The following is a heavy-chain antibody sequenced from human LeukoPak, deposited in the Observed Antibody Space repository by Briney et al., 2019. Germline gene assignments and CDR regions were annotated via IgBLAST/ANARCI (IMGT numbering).Heavy chain of an antibody. D-gene: IGHD1-7*01. CDR2: IKNKVDGGTA. CDR1: GFTFSSYA. Sequence: GGSLRLSCAASGFTFSSYAMSFLRQAPGKGLEWIGLIKNKVDGGTADYAAPVKGRFTISRDDSENTLYLQMNSLKIEDAAVYYCATSHNWKYGGVHYWGQGTLVTVSS. CDR3: ATSHNWKYGGVHY. J-gene: IGHJ4*02. V-gene: IGHV3-15*01.